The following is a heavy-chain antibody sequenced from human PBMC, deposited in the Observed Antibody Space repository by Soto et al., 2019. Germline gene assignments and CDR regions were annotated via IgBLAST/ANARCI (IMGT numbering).Heavy chain of an antibody. CDR1: GGSISSGGYY. V-gene: IGHV4-31*03. Sequence: QVQLQESGPGLVKPSQTLSLTCTVSGGSISSGGYYWSWIRQHPGKGLEWIGYIYYSGSTYYNPSLTSRVTISVDTSKNQFSRKLSSVTAADTAVYYCARDFRSQGGFDYWGQGTLVTVSS. CDR2: IYYSGST. D-gene: IGHD3-16*01. CDR3: ARDFRSQGGFDY. J-gene: IGHJ4*02.